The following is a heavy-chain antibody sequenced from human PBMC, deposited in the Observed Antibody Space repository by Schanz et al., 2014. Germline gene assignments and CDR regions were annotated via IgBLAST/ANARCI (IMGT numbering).Heavy chain of an antibody. D-gene: IGHD3-9*01. CDR2: IFTDGRT. CDR3: AKAADWPVTRFDP. V-gene: IGHV3-53*01. J-gene: IGHJ5*02. CDR1: GFAVDNYY. Sequence: EVQLVASGGGLVQPGGSLRLSCAASGFAVDNYYMSCVRQAPGRGLEWVSIIFTDGRTYYADSVKGRFTISRDSSKNTLYLQMSSLRADDTAVYYCAKAADWPVTRFDPWGQGTLVTVSS.